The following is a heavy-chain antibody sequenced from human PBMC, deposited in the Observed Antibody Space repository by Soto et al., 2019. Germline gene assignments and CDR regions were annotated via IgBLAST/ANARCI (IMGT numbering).Heavy chain of an antibody. Sequence: EVQLVESGGGIVQPGGSLRLSCAASGFTFSSYWMHWVRQAPGMGLVWVSRINSDGSRTSYADSAKGRFTISRDNAKNTVYLQMNSLRAEDTAVYYCARGDGDYYDGNGYLGRHWGQGTLVTVSS. J-gene: IGHJ4*02. CDR1: GFTFSSYW. CDR2: INSDGSRT. CDR3: ARGDGDYYDGNGYLGRH. D-gene: IGHD3-22*01. V-gene: IGHV3-74*01.